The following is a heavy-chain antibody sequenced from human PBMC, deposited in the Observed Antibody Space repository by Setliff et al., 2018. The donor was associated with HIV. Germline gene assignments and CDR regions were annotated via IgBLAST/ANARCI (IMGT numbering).Heavy chain of an antibody. J-gene: IGHJ4*02. Sequence: GGSLRLSCAASGFRFNIYAMTWVRQAPGKGLQWVSSISGSGSTTNYADSVKGRFTISRDNSKSTLYLQMNSLRDGDTAVYFCVKDDHGSYDRLFYFDYWGQGTLVTVSS. CDR1: GFRFNIYA. CDR3: VKDDHGSYDRLFYFDY. D-gene: IGHD4-17*01. V-gene: IGHV3-23*01. CDR2: ISGSGSTT.